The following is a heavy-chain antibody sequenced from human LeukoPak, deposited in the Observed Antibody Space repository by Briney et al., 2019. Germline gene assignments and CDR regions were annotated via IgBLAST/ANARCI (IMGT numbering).Heavy chain of an antibody. CDR3: AKDHVTWGNRYFDH. Sequence: TGGSLRLSCAASGFSFSYYWMSWVRQAPGKGLEWVAFIGHDGTKIYYADSVQGRFTISRDNSKNTLYLEMNSLSGEDTALYYCAKDHVTWGNRYFDHWGQGTLGTVSS. V-gene: IGHV3-30*02. D-gene: IGHD3-16*01. CDR2: IGHDGTKI. CDR1: GFSFSYYW. J-gene: IGHJ4*02.